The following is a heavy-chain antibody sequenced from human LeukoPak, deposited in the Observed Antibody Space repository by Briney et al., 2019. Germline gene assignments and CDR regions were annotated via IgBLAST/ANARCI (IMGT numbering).Heavy chain of an antibody. CDR2: ISAYNGNT. V-gene: IGHV1-18*04. CDR3: ARELVDCSGTSCYYYYGMDV. Sequence: ASVKVSCKASGYIFTDYYMHWVRQAPGQGLEWMGWISAYNGNTNYAQKLQGRVTMTTDTFTSTAYMELRSLRSDDTAVYYCARELVDCSGTSCYYYYGMDVWGQGTTVTVSS. J-gene: IGHJ6*02. CDR1: GYIFTDYY. D-gene: IGHD2-2*01.